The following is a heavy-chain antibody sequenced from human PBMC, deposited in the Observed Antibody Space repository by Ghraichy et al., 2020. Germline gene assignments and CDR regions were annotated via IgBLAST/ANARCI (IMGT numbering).Heavy chain of an antibody. CDR3: ARRYYHYGIDI. V-gene: IGHV4-59*08. CDR1: GGSISSNY. J-gene: IGHJ6*02. CDR2: IFYSGST. Sequence: SETLSLTCTVSGGSISSNYWSWMRQPPAKRLEWIRYIFYSGSTKYNPSLKSRVTISVDTPKSQFSLKLSSVTAADTPVYYCARRYYHYGIDIWGQGTTVTVSS.